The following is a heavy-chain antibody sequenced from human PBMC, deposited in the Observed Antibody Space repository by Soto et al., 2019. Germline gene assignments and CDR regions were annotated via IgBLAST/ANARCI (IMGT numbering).Heavy chain of an antibody. CDR2: IYYDGST. CDR1: GASIRSSTFY. CDR3: ARAPLYPDY. D-gene: IGHD2-2*02. Sequence: PSETLSLTCTVSGASIRSSTFYWGWIRQPPGKGLESIANIYYDGSTYYNPSLKSRVTISVDTSKNQFSLKLISVTAADTAVYYCARAPLYPDYRGQGTLITVSS. V-gene: IGHV4-39*07. J-gene: IGHJ4*02.